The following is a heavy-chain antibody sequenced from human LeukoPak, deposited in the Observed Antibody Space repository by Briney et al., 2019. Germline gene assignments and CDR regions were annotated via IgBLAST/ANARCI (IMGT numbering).Heavy chain of an antibody. V-gene: IGHV4-59*01. Sequence: SETLSLTCTVSSASISSYYWSWIRQPPGRGLEWTGYIYYSGTTNYNPSLKSRVTISVDASKNQFSLKLSSVTAADTAVYYCARDTWYYDSNHYFDYWGQGTLVTVSS. CDR1: SASISSYY. J-gene: IGHJ4*02. CDR2: IYYSGTT. CDR3: ARDTWYYDSNHYFDY. D-gene: IGHD3-22*01.